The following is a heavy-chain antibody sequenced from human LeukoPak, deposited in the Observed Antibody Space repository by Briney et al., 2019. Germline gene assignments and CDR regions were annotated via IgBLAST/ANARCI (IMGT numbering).Heavy chain of an antibody. CDR1: GFTFSSYG. D-gene: IGHD4/OR15-4a*01. J-gene: IGHJ4*02. Sequence: GGTLRLSCAASGFTFSSYGMSWVRQAPGKGREWVSAISVSGGSTYYADSVKGRFTISRDNSKNTLYLQMNSLRAEDTAVYYCAKSGLSRFDYWGQGTLVTVSS. CDR2: ISVSGGST. V-gene: IGHV3-23*01. CDR3: AKSGLSRFDY.